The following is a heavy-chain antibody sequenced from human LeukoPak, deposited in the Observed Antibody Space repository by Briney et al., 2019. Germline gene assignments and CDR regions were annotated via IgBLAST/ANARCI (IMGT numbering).Heavy chain of an antibody. CDR1: GFTFSTYT. CDR3: AIDPNWGTHS. CDR2: IGNNGGGI. J-gene: IGHJ4*02. D-gene: IGHD7-27*01. Sequence: GGSLRLSCAASGFTFSTYTMYWVRHPPGKRLEWVSIIGNNGGGIHYADSVKGRFSISRDNFKNALYLQMNSLRVEDTAVYYCAIDPNWGTHSWGQGVLVTVSS. V-gene: IGHV3-23*01.